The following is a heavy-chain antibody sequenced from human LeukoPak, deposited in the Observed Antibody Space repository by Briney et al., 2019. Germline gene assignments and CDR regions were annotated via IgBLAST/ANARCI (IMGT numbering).Heavy chain of an antibody. CDR1: GFTFSTYG. J-gene: IGHJ4*02. CDR3: AKDSYRSGWWGNFDY. D-gene: IGHD6-19*01. Sequence: GGSLRLSCAASGFTFSTYGMNWVRQAPGKGLEWVAFIRYDGSDKYYTDSVKGRFTISRDNSKNTLYLQMNSLRAEDTAVYYYAKDSYRSGWWGNFDYWGQGTLVTVSS. CDR2: IRYDGSDK. V-gene: IGHV3-30*02.